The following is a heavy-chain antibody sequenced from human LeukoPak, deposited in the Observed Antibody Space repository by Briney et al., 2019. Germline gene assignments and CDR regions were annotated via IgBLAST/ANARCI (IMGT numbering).Heavy chain of an antibody. CDR3: TREAGYGSSWPLDY. CDR1: GFTFKNYG. J-gene: IGHJ4*02. V-gene: IGHV3-30-3*01. CDR2: TSYDGTNK. Sequence: GRSLRLSCAASGFTFKNYGLHWVRQAPGKGLEWVAGTSYDGTNKYYADSVKGRFTISRDNSKNTLHLQMDCQRRGDTAVYYCTREAGYGSSWPLDYWGQGNLVTVSS. D-gene: IGHD6-13*01.